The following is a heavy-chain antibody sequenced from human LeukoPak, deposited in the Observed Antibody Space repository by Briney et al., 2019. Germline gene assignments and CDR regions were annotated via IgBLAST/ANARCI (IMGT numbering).Heavy chain of an antibody. CDR2: INPSGGST. D-gene: IGHD3-10*01. V-gene: IGHV1-46*01. CDR3: ARVGNPTPPITMVRGVPQYGMDV. CDR1: GYTFTSYY. J-gene: IGHJ6*02. Sequence: ASVKVSCKASGYTFTSYYMHWVRQAPGQGLEWMGIINPSGGSTSYAQKFQGRVTMTRDTSTSTVYMELSSLRSEDTAVYYCARVGNPTPPITMVRGVPQYGMDVWGQGTLVTVSS.